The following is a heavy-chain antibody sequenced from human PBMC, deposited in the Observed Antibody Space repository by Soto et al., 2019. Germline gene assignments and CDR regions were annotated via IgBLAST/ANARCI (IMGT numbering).Heavy chain of an antibody. CDR1: GFTFSTYA. D-gene: IGHD3-22*01. V-gene: IGHV3-64D*06. J-gene: IGHJ1*01. CDR2: ITSSGGST. CDR3: LKPPAYSSDSITYYSV. Sequence: PGGSLRLSCSASGFTFSTYAIHWVRQAPGKGLEYVSDITSSGGSTYYADSVKGRFTISRDNSRNTVYLQMSSLRADDTAVSSSLKPPAYSSDSITYYSVWSQGT.